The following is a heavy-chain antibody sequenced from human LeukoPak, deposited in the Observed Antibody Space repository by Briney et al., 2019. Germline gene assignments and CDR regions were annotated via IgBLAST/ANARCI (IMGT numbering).Heavy chain of an antibody. Sequence: SETLSLTCAVYGGSFSGYYWSWIRQPPGKGLEWIGEINHSGSTNYNPSLKGRVTISVDTSKNQFSLKLSSVTAADTAVYYCAREGGSYYPHYYFDYWGQGTLVTVSS. V-gene: IGHV4-34*01. CDR3: AREGGSYYPHYYFDY. CDR1: GGSFSGYY. D-gene: IGHD1-26*01. J-gene: IGHJ4*02. CDR2: INHSGST.